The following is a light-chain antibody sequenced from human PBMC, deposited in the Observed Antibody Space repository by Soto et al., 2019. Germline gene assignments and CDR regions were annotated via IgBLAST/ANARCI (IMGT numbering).Light chain of an antibody. CDR2: AAS. J-gene: IGKJ1*01. CDR3: QQSDSTPRT. V-gene: IGKV1-39*01. CDR1: QSISSY. Sequence: DIQMTQSPSSLSASVGDRVTITCRASQSISSYLNWYQQKPGKAPKLLIYAASSLQSGVPSRFSGSGSGTDFTLTISSLQPEDFATYYCQQSDSTPRTCGQGTKVDI.